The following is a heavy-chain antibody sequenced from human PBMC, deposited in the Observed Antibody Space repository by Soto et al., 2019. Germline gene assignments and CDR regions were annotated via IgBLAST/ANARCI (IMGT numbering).Heavy chain of an antibody. CDR1: GYTFISYS. V-gene: IGHV1-18*04. D-gene: IGHD6-13*01. CDR2: ISTYNGNT. Sequence: QVQLVQSGGEVKKPGASVNISCKATGYTFISYSITWVRQSPGQGLEWMGWISTYNGNTKYAQSLQGRVTVTRDTSTNTAFMEIRGLRADATAICYCEREGAHSTGWYDYFDEWGQGTLVAVSS. CDR3: EREGAHSTGWYDYFDE. J-gene: IGHJ4*02.